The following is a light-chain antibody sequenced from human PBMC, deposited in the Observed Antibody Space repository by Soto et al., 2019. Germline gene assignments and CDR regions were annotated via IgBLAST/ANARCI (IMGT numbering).Light chain of an antibody. Sequence: QSVLTQPPSASGSPGQSVTISCTGTSSDVGGYHYVSWYQKHPGKAPKLMIYEVSKRPSGVPDRFSGSKSGNTASLTVSGLQAEDEADYYCSSYAGSNRGVFGGGTKLTVL. J-gene: IGLJ2*01. CDR1: SSDVGGYHY. CDR2: EVS. CDR3: SSYAGSNRGV. V-gene: IGLV2-8*01.